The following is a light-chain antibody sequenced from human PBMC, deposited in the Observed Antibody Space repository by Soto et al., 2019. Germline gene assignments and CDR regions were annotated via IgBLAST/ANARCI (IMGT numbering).Light chain of an antibody. Sequence: EIMKTQSPATLSASPGERATLSCRASQSVTTNLAWYQKKPGQAPRLLIYNAFTRATGIAARFSGSGSGTDFTLTISSLQSEDFAVYYCQQYNNWPPFTFGQGTKLEIK. CDR2: NAF. V-gene: IGKV3-15*01. CDR3: QQYNNWPPFT. J-gene: IGKJ2*01. CDR1: QSVTTN.